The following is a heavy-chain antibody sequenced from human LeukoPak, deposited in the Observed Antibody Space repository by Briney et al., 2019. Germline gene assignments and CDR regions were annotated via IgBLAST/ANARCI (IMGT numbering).Heavy chain of an antibody. V-gene: IGHV3-20*04. CDR1: GFTFDGYG. Sequence: GGSLRLSCAASGFTFDGYGMSWVRQVPGKGLEWVSGINWNGGSTGYADSVKGRFTISRDNAKNSLYLQMNSLRAEDTAVYYCARVDLYYGSGSYYPPDYWGQGTLVTVSS. J-gene: IGHJ4*02. D-gene: IGHD3-10*01. CDR2: INWNGGST. CDR3: ARVDLYYGSGSYYPPDY.